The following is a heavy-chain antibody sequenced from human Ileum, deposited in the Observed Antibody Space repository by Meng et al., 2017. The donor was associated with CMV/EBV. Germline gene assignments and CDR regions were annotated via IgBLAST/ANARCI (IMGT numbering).Heavy chain of an antibody. D-gene: IGHD4/OR15-4a*01. J-gene: IGHJ2*01. V-gene: IGHV3-30*18. CDR3: VKSRATLGAFDL. CDR1: GVAFRNNY. CDR2: SPYYGDDA. Sequence: GESLKISCSGSGVAFRNNYLHWVRQAPGKGPEWLSLSPYYGDDAYYAASVRGRLTISKDNSGNVVTLQMNNLRSEDTAVYYCVKSRATLGAFDLWGRGTQVHVSS.